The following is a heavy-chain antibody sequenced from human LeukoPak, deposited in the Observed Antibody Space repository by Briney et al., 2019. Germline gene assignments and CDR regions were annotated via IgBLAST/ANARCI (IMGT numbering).Heavy chain of an antibody. D-gene: IGHD6-13*01. CDR3: ARDPPTPGYSSSWRDYYYTVIDV. Sequence: SVNPCCNSSGCTFSSYAISWVRQAPGQGLELMGRIIPSFGIANYAQKFQGRVTITADKSTSTAYMELSSMRSEDTVVYYCARDPPTPGYSSSWRDYYYTVIDVWGQGDTVTASS. J-gene: IGHJ6*02. V-gene: IGHV1-69*04. CDR1: GCTFSSYA. CDR2: IIPSFGIA.